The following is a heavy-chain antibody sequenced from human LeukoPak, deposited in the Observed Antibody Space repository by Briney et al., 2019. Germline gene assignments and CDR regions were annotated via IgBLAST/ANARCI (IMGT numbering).Heavy chain of an antibody. J-gene: IGHJ5*02. CDR2: IYYSGST. CDR1: GGSISSSSYY. D-gene: IGHD2-21*01. V-gene: IGHV4-39*01. Sequence: SETLSLTCTVSGGSISSSSYYWGWIRQPPGKGLEWIGSIYYSGSTYYNPSLKSRVTISVDTSKNQFSLKLSSVTAADTAVYYCARHLFPSNWFDPWGQGTLVTVSS. CDR3: ARHLFPSNWFDP.